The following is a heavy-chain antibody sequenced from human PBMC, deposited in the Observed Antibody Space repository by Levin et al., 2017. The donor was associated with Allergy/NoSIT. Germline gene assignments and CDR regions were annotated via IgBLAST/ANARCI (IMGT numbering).Heavy chain of an antibody. J-gene: IGHJ4*02. V-gene: IGHV1-8*01. CDR3: ARAIRYQLLMEY. D-gene: IGHD2-2*01. CDR1: GYTFSSYD. CDR2: MNPNSGNT. Sequence: ASVKVSCKTSGYTFSSYDVTWVRLAAGQGLEWMGWMNPNSGNTGYAQKFRGRVSMTSDSSITTAYMELSSLESEDTAVYYCARAIRYQLLMEYWGQGTLVTVSS.